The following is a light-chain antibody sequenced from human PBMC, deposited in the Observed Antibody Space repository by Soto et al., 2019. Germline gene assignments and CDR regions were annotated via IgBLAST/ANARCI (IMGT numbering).Light chain of an antibody. Sequence: EVVMTQSPATLSVSPGERATLSCGASQSVSSNLAWYQHKAGQAPRLLIYGASTRATGIPARFSGSGSGTEFTLTISSLQSEDFAVYYCQQYNNWPQTFGQGTRLEIK. CDR2: GAS. CDR3: QQYNNWPQT. CDR1: QSVSSN. J-gene: IGKJ5*01. V-gene: IGKV3-15*01.